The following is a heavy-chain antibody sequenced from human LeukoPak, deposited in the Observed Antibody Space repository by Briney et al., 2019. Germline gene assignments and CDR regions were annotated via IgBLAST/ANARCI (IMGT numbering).Heavy chain of an antibody. V-gene: IGHV3-43*02. CDR1: GFTFDDYA. J-gene: IGHJ4*02. Sequence: PGGSLRLSCAASGFTFDDYAMHWVRQAPGKGLEWVSLISGDGGSTYYADSVKGRFTISRDNAKSSLYLQMNSLRPEDTAVYYCARISGSGRYSLDYWGQGTLVTVSS. CDR3: ARISGSGRYSLDY. D-gene: IGHD3-10*01. CDR2: ISGDGGST.